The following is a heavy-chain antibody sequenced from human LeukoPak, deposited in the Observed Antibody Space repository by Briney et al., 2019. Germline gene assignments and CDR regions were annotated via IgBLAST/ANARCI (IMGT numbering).Heavy chain of an antibody. CDR1: GFTFSSYS. J-gene: IGHJ4*02. CDR2: ISSSGSTI. D-gene: IGHD5-24*01. CDR3: ARSGKMATMTWGVLDY. Sequence: GGSLRLSCAASGFTFSSYSMNWVRQAPGKGLEWVSYISSSGSTIYYADSVKGRFTISRDNAKNSLYLQMNSLRAEDTAVYYCARSGKMATMTWGVLDYWGQGTLVTVSS. V-gene: IGHV3-48*04.